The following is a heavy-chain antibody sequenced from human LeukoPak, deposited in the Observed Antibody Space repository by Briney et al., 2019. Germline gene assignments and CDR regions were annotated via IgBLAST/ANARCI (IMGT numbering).Heavy chain of an antibody. J-gene: IGHJ4*02. CDR2: ISSSSSYI. CDR3: AREGARYYDSRGYYGY. D-gene: IGHD3-22*01. V-gene: IGHV3-21*01. CDR1: GFTFSSYS. Sequence: PGGSLRLSCAASGFTFSSYSMNWVRQAPGKGLEWVSSISSSSSYIYYADSVKGRFTISRDNAKNSLYLQMNSLRAEDTAVYYCAREGARYYDSRGYYGYWGQGTLVTVSS.